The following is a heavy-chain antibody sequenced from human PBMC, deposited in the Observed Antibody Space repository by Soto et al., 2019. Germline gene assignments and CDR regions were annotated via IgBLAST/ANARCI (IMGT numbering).Heavy chain of an antibody. CDR3: ARGYSGYDERGGYFAY. CDR2: ISYDGSNK. V-gene: IGHV3-30*03. D-gene: IGHD5-12*01. CDR1: GFTFSSYG. J-gene: IGHJ4*02. Sequence: QVQLVESGGGVVQPGRSLRLSCAASGFTFSSYGMHWVRQAPGKGLEWVAVISYDGSNKYYADSVKGRFTISRDNSKNTLYLQMNSLRAEDTAVYYCARGYSGYDERGGYFAYWGQGTLVTVSS.